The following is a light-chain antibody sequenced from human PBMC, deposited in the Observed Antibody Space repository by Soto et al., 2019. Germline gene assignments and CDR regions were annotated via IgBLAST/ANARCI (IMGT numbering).Light chain of an antibody. CDR1: QSVLYSSNNKNY. V-gene: IGKV4-1*01. CDR3: QQYYTTPLT. CDR2: WAS. J-gene: IGKJ3*01. Sequence: DIVMTQSPDSLAVSLGEKDTINCKFSQSVLYSSNNKNYLAWYQQKPGLPPKLLIYWASTRESGVPDRFGGSGSTTDFALTISSLQADDVAVYCCQQYYTTPLTFGPGTKVDIK.